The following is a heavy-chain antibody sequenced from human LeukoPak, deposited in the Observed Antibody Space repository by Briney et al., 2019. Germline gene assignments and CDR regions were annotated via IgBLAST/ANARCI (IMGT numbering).Heavy chain of an antibody. Sequence: SETLSLTCTVSGGSISSYYWSWIRQPPGKGLEWIGYIYYSGSTNYNPSLKSRVTISVDTSKNQFSLKLSPVTAADTAVYYCARAPRRSSSGYSNWFDPWGQGTLVTVSS. CDR2: IYYSGST. CDR1: GGSISSYY. D-gene: IGHD3-22*01. J-gene: IGHJ5*02. CDR3: ARAPRRSSSGYSNWFDP. V-gene: IGHV4-59*01.